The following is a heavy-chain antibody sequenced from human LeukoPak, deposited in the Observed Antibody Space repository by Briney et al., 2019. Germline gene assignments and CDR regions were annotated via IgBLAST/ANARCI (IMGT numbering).Heavy chain of an antibody. CDR2: IYTSGST. D-gene: IGHD4-17*01. Sequence: SETLSLTCTVSGGSISNYWSWIRQPAGKGLEWIGRIYTSGSTNYNPSLKRRVTISVDTSKNQFSLKLSSVTAADTAVYYCARAVTTRSYYYGMDVWGQGITVTVSS. CDR3: ARAVTTRSYYYGMDV. CDR1: GGSISNY. J-gene: IGHJ6*02. V-gene: IGHV4-4*07.